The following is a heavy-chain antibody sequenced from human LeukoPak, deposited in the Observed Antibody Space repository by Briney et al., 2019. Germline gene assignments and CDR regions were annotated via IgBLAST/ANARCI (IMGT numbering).Heavy chain of an antibody. J-gene: IGHJ3*02. CDR1: GFTVSSNY. Sequence: PGESLRLSCAASGFTVSSNYMSWVRQAPGKGLEWVSVIYSGGGTYYADAVKGRFTISRDNSKNTLYLQMNSLRAGDTAVYYCARDHYVDAFDIWGQGTMVTVSS. D-gene: IGHD3-16*01. CDR3: ARDHYVDAFDI. V-gene: IGHV3-66*01. CDR2: IYSGGGT.